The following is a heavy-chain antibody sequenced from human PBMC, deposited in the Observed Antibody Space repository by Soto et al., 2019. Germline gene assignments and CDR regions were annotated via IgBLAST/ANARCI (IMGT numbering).Heavy chain of an antibody. D-gene: IGHD2-2*01. V-gene: IGHV1-2*02. Sequence: ASVKVSCKASGYTFTGYYMHWVRQAPGQGLEWMGWINPNSGGTNYAQKFRGRVTMTRDTSISTAYMELSRLRSDDTAVYYCARDREDIVVVPAAQGYYGMDVWGQGTTVTVSS. J-gene: IGHJ6*02. CDR1: GYTFTGYY. CDR3: ARDREDIVVVPAAQGYYGMDV. CDR2: INPNSGGT.